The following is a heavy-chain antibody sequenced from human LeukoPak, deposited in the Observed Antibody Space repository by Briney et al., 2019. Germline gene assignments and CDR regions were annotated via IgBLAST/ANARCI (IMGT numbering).Heavy chain of an antibody. Sequence: ASVKVSCKASGYTFTSYYMHWVRQAPGQGLEWMGLINPSGGSTSYAQKFQGRVTMTRDTSTSTVYMELSSLRSEDTAVYYCATIPAAYYYDSSGYLLVWGQGTLVTVSS. D-gene: IGHD3-22*01. V-gene: IGHV1-46*01. CDR3: ATIPAAYYYDSSGYLLV. CDR1: GYTFTSYY. J-gene: IGHJ4*02. CDR2: INPSGGST.